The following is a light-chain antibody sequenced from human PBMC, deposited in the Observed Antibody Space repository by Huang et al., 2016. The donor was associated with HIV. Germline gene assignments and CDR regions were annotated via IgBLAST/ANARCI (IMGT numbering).Light chain of an antibody. Sequence: DIQMTQSPSSLSASVGDRVTISCRASQSISNYLNWYQQKPGKAPKLLIYAASSLQSGVPSRFIGSGSGTVFILTITSLQPEDFATYYCQQSYSSWTFGQGTKVDIK. CDR1: QSISNY. V-gene: IGKV1-39*01. J-gene: IGKJ1*01. CDR3: QQSYSSWT. CDR2: AAS.